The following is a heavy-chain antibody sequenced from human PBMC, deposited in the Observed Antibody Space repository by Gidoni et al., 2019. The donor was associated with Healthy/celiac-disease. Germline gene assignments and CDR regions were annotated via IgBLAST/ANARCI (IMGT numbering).Heavy chain of an antibody. CDR3: ARDPDIVLVVAGRTPGTFDY. D-gene: IGHD2-15*01. CDR1: GFTFSSSW. CDR2: IKQDGSDK. J-gene: IGHJ4*02. Sequence: EAQLVVSGGGLVAPGGSRSLSCAASGFTFSSSWISWVLRAPGKGPEWVANIKQDGSDKYYLDSVKGRFTISRDNAKNSLYLQMNSLRAEDTAVYDCARDPDIVLVVAGRTPGTFDYWGQGTLVTVSS. V-gene: IGHV3-7*03.